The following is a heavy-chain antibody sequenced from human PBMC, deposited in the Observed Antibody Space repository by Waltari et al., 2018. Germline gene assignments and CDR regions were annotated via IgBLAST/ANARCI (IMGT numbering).Heavy chain of an antibody. V-gene: IGHV1-69*13. CDR3: ARVDQGGDCSFCYYYGMDV. CDR1: GGTFSSYA. J-gene: IGHJ6*02. D-gene: IGHD2-21*01. Sequence: QVQLVQSGAEVKKPGSSVKVSCKASGGTFSSYAISWVRQAPGQGLEWMGGIIPIFGTANYAQKFQGRVTITADESTSTAYMELSSLRSEDTAVYYCARVDQGGDCSFCYYYGMDVWGQGTTVTVSS. CDR2: IIPIFGTA.